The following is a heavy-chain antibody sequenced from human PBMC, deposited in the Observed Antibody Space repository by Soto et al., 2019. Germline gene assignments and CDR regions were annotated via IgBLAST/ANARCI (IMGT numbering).Heavy chain of an antibody. CDR1: GGTFSSYT. D-gene: IGHD1-1*01. Sequence: QVQLVQSGAEVKKPGSSVKVSCKASGGTFSSYTISWVRQAPGQGLEWMGRIIPILGIANYAQKFQGRVTITADKPTSTADRGLSSLRSEETAVYYCARQLGPESYFDNWAQGPLLTVSS. V-gene: IGHV1-69*02. CDR2: IIPILGIA. CDR3: ARQLGPESYFDN. J-gene: IGHJ4*02.